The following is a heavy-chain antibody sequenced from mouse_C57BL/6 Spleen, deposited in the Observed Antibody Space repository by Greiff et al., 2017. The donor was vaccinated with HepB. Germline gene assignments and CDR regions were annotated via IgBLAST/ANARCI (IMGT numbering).Heavy chain of an antibody. CDR1: GYAFSSSW. CDR3: ARLKDWGDY. Sequence: QVQLQQSGPELVKPGASVKISCKASGYAFSSSWMNWVKQRPGKGLEWIGRIYPGDGDTNYNGKFKGKATLTADKSSSTAYMQLSSLTSEDSAVYFCARLKDWGDYWGQGTTLTVSS. D-gene: IGHD4-1*01. CDR2: IYPGDGDT. V-gene: IGHV1-82*01. J-gene: IGHJ2*01.